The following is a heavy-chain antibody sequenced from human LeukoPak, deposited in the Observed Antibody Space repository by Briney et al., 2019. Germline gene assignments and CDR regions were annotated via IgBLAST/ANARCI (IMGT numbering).Heavy chain of an antibody. CDR3: ATDLMDIAAAVFAFDI. CDR1: GYTLTELS. Sequence: ASVKVSCKVSGYTLTELSMHWVRQAPGKGLEWMRGFDPEDGETIYAQKFQGRVTMTEDTSTDTAYMELSSLRSEDTAVYYCATDLMDIAAAVFAFDIWGQGTMVTVSS. D-gene: IGHD6-13*01. V-gene: IGHV1-24*01. CDR2: FDPEDGET. J-gene: IGHJ3*02.